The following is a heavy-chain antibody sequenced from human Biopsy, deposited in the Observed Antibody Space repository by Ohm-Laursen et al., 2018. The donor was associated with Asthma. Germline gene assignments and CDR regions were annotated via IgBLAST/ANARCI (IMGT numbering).Heavy chain of an antibody. CDR1: GFSYNTYK. J-gene: IGHJ4*02. V-gene: IGHV3-21*01. Sequence: SLRLSCAALGFSYNTYKMNWVRQAPGKGLEWVSSTSSHSAYIYYADSVKGRFTISRDNATNSVYLLMNSLRVEDTAVYYCAREVLSSWSFDYWGQGTLVTVSS. CDR2: TSSHSAYI. D-gene: IGHD6-13*01. CDR3: AREVLSSWSFDY.